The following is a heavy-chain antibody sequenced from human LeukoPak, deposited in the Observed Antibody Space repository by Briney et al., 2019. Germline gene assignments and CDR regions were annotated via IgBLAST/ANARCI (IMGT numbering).Heavy chain of an antibody. CDR3: ARPYVIVGADQDAFDI. D-gene: IGHD1-26*01. CDR2: TYASRST. CDR1: GGSISSGRFY. V-gene: IGHV4-61*02. J-gene: IGHJ3*02. Sequence: PSETLSLTCTVSGGSISSGRFYWSWIRQPAGRGLEWIGRTYASRSTNYNPSLKSRVTISVDTSKNQFSLKLSSVTAADTAVYYCARPYVIVGADQDAFDIWGQGTMVTVSS.